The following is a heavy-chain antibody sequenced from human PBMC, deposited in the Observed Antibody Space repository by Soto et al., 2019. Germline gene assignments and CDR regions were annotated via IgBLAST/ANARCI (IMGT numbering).Heavy chain of an antibody. CDR3: AVLHSSSTSYIDC. CDR1: GFTFSSYG. D-gene: IGHD6-13*01. CDR2: IWGDGTNE. J-gene: IGHJ4*02. V-gene: IGHV3-30*02. Sequence: GGSLRLSCVGSGFTFSSYGIHWVRQAPGKGLECVALIWGDGTNEDYADSVEGRFTVSKDNSKNTVHLEMNSLRVEDTAVYYCAVLHSSSTSYIDCWGQGALVTVSS.